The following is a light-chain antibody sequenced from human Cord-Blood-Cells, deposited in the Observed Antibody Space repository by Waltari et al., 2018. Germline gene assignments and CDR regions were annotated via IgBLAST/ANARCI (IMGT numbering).Light chain of an antibody. CDR1: QDISNY. Sequence: DIQMTQSPSSLSASVGDRVTITCQASQDISNYLNWYQQKPGKAPKLLFYDASNLETGVPSRFSGSGSGTDFTFTISSLQPEDIATYYCQQYDNLPWTFGQGTKGEIK. CDR2: DAS. CDR3: QQYDNLPWT. V-gene: IGKV1-33*01. J-gene: IGKJ1*01.